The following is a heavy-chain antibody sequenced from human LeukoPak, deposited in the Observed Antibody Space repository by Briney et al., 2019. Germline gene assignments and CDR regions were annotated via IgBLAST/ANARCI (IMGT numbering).Heavy chain of an antibody. V-gene: IGHV3-30*18. D-gene: IGHD2-15*01. CDR2: ISYDGSNK. J-gene: IGHJ4*02. Sequence: PGWSLRLSCAASGLTFSSYGMHWVRQAPGKGLEWVAVISYDGSNKYYADSVKGRFTISRDNSKNTLCLQMNSLRAEDTAVYYCAKDLSVLEPANYFDYWGQGALVTVSS. CDR3: AKDLSVLEPANYFDY. CDR1: GLTFSSYG.